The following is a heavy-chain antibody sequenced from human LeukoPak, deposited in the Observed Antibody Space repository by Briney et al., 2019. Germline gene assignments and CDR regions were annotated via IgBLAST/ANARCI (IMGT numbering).Heavy chain of an antibody. Sequence: GGSLRLSCAASGFTFSSYAMNWVRQAPGKGLEWVSSISGSGGSTYYADSVKGRFTISRDNSKNTLYLQMNSLRAEDTAVYYCAGEVGDTGLDYWGQGTLVTVSS. CDR3: AGEVGDTGLDY. J-gene: IGHJ4*02. CDR2: ISGSGGST. V-gene: IGHV3-23*01. D-gene: IGHD1-26*01. CDR1: GFTFSSYA.